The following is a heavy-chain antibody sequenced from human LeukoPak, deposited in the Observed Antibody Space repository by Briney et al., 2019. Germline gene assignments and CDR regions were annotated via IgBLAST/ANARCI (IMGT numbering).Heavy chain of an antibody. CDR3: AKTGAGYYYMDV. J-gene: IGHJ6*03. V-gene: IGHV3-30*18. D-gene: IGHD7-27*01. CDR1: GFTFSSYG. CDR2: ISYDGSNK. Sequence: QTGRSLRLSCAASGFTFSSYGMHWVRQAPGKGLEWVAVISYDGSNKYYADSVKGRFTISRDNSKNTLYLQMNSLRAEDTAVYYCAKTGAGYYYMDVWGKGTTVTVSS.